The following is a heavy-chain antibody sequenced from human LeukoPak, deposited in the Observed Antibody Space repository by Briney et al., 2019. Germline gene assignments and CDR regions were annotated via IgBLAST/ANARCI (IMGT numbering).Heavy chain of an antibody. J-gene: IGHJ5*02. D-gene: IGHD1-7*01. CDR2: VYYSGKN. CDR3: AATLANWNYMPFLDP. V-gene: IGHV4-61*01. Sequence: RSSETLSLTCNVSGASVSSGSYYWSWLRQPPGKGLEWIGCVYYSGKNNYNPSLKSRATMSADASKNQFSLKLSSVTAADTAVYYCAATLANWNYMPFLDPWGQGTLVTVSS. CDR1: GASVSSGSYY.